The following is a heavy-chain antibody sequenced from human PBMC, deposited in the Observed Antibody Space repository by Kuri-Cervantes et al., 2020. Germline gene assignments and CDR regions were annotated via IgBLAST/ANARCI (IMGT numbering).Heavy chain of an antibody. CDR3: ARDLVQDRIAAAGTYYYYYYGMDV. Sequence: ASVKVSCQASGYTFTGYYMHWVRQAPGQGLEWMGWINPNSGGTNYAQKFQGRVTMTRDTSISTAYMELSRLRSDDTAVYYCARDLVQDRIAAAGTYYYYYYGMDVWGQGTTVTVSS. CDR1: GYTFTGYY. J-gene: IGHJ6*02. D-gene: IGHD6-13*01. CDR2: INPNSGGT. V-gene: IGHV1-2*02.